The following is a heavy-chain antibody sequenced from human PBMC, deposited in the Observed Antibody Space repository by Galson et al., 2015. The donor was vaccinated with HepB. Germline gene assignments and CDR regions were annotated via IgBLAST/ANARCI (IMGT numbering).Heavy chain of an antibody. V-gene: IGHV3-23*01. Sequence: SLRLSCAASGFTFSSYAMSWVRQAPGKGLEWVSAISGSGGSTYYADSVKGRFTISRDNSKNTLYLQMNSLRAEDTAVYYCAKAEDYGDYAENSVPPTYYFDYWGQGTLVTVSS. CDR2: ISGSGGST. CDR3: AKAEDYGDYAENSVPPTYYFDY. J-gene: IGHJ4*02. CDR1: GFTFSSYA. D-gene: IGHD4-17*01.